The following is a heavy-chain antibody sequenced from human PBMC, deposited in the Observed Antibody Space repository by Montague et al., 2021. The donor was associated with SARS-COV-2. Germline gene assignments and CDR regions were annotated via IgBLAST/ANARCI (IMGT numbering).Heavy chain of an antibody. CDR1: GGSISSSSYY. J-gene: IGHJ5*02. Sequence: SETRSLTCTVSGGSISSSSYYWVWIRQPPGKGLEWIGSIYYSGSTYYNPSLKSRVTISVDTSKNQFSLKLSSVTAADTAVYYCARHSPFTIFGVVTTPGWFDPWGQGTLVTVSS. CDR2: IYYSGST. D-gene: IGHD3-3*01. CDR3: ARHSPFTIFGVVTTPGWFDP. V-gene: IGHV4-39*01.